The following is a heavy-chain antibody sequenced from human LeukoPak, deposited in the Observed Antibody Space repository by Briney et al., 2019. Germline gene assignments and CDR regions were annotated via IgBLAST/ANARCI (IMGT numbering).Heavy chain of an antibody. J-gene: IGHJ4*02. Sequence: GGSLRLSCAASGFTFSSYEMNWVRQAPGKGLEWVSYITCSGNTIYYADSVKGRFTISRDNAKNSLYLQINSLRAEDTAVYYCARLTTMTTTGGPFDYWGQGTLVTVSS. CDR3: ARLTTMTTTGGPFDY. V-gene: IGHV3-48*03. CDR1: GFTFSSYE. CDR2: ITCSGNTI. D-gene: IGHD4-17*01.